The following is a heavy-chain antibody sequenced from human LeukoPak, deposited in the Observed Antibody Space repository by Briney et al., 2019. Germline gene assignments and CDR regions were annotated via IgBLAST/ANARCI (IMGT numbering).Heavy chain of an antibody. CDR2: INPNSGGT. J-gene: IGHJ6*04. D-gene: IGHD3-10*01. CDR1: GGTFSSYA. CDR3: ARDAMVRGGPTCGMDV. V-gene: IGHV1-2*04. Sequence: ASVKVSCKASGGTFSSYAISWVRQAPGQGLEWMGWINPNSGGTNYAQKFQGWVTMTRDTSISTAYMELSRLRSDDTAVYYCARDAMVRGGPTCGMDVWGKGTTVTVSS.